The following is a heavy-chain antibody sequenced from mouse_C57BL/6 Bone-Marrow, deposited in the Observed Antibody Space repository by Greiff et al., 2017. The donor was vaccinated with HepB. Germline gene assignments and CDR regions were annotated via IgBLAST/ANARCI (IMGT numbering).Heavy chain of an antibody. J-gene: IGHJ4*01. CDR3: ARDYGSSDYCAMDC. CDR1: GYTFTSYG. D-gene: IGHD1-1*01. V-gene: IGHV1-81*01. CDR2: IYPRSGNT. Sequence: QVQLQQSGAELARPGASVKLSCKASGYTFTSYGISWVKQRTGQGLEWIGEIYPRSGNTYYNEKFKGKATLTADKSSSTAYMELRSLTSEDSAVYFCARDYGSSDYCAMDCWGQGTSVTVAS.